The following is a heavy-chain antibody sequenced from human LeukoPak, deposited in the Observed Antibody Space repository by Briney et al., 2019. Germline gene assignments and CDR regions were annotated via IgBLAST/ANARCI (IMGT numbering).Heavy chain of an antibody. D-gene: IGHD6-13*01. CDR1: GYTFTSYG. CDR2: ISAYNGNT. V-gene: IGHV1-18*01. J-gene: IGHJ5*02. Sequence: ASVKVSCKASGYTFTSYGISWVRQAPGQGLEWVGWISAYNGNTNYAQKLQGRVTMTTDTSTSTAYMELRSLRSDDTAVYYCARDRTLAAAGSVAWFDPWGQGTLVTVSS. CDR3: ARDRTLAAAGSVAWFDP.